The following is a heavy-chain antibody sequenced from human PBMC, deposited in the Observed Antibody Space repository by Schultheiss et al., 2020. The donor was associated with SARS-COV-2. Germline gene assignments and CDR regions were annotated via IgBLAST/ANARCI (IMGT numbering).Heavy chain of an antibody. CDR3: ARDFQNTVHYYYYGMDV. Sequence: GGSLRLSCAASGFTFSSYVMHWVRQAPGKGLEWGALISYDGSNKYYADSVKGRFTISRDNSKNTLYLQMNSLRAEDTAVYYCARDFQNTVHYYYYGMDVWGQGTTVTVSS. CDR2: ISYDGSNK. D-gene: IGHD2/OR15-2a*01. V-gene: IGHV3-30-3*01. CDR1: GFTFSSYV. J-gene: IGHJ6*02.